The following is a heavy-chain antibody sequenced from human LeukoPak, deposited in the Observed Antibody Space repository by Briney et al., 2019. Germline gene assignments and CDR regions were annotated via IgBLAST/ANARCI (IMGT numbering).Heavy chain of an antibody. CDR3: ARDLITMVRRGTFDY. Sequence: ASVKVSCKASGYTFTSYGISWVRQAPGHGLEWMGWISAYNGNTNYAQKLQGRVTMTTDTSTSTAYMELRSLRSDDTAVYYCARDLITMVRRGTFDYWGQGTLVTVSS. J-gene: IGHJ4*02. V-gene: IGHV1-18*01. CDR2: ISAYNGNT. CDR1: GYTFTSYG. D-gene: IGHD3-10*01.